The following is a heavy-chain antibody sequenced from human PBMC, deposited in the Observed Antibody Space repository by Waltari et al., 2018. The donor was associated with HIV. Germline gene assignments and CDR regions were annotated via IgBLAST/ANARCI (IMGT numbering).Heavy chain of an antibody. CDR1: GFAFSRYW. V-gene: IGHV3-7*04. CDR2: INEKGDEK. J-gene: IGHJ4*02. D-gene: IGHD2-15*01. Sequence: EVQLAELGGGLVQPGGSLNVPWDVSGFAFSRYWMNLVRQAPGKGPEWVANINEKGDEKYHVDSMKGRFVISRDNTKQSLYLEMKNLRVEDTAVYYCVRGSGSFWGQGTLVTVSS. CDR3: VRGSGSF.